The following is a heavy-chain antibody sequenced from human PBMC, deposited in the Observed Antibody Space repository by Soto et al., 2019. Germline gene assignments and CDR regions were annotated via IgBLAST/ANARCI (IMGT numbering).Heavy chain of an antibody. V-gene: IGHV5-10-1*01. D-gene: IGHD5-18*01. CDR2: IDPSNSYT. J-gene: IGHJ4*02. CDR1: GQVFSSFW. Sequence: GASLKISCQVSGQVFSSFWVSWVRQMPGKGPEWIGRIDPSNSYTISNPSFQGHVTISFDKSISSTYLHWSSLTASDTAMYFCASSRYSYGYSFDFWGQGTQVTVSS. CDR3: ASSRYSYGYSFDF.